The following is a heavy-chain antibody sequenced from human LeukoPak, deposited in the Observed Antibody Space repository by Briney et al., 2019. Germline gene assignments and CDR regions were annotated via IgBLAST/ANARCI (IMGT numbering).Heavy chain of an antibody. CDR2: MNQDGSEK. D-gene: IGHD3-10*01. CDR1: GFTFSTYW. CDR3: RCGSWRSSFDN. Sequence: PGGSLRLSCAASGFTFSTYWMTWVRQAPGEGLEWVANMNQDGSEKYYVDSVKGRLTICRDNARNSLYLQMHSLRGEDTAVYFCRCGSWRSSFDNWGQGTLVTVSS. J-gene: IGHJ4*02. V-gene: IGHV3-7*02.